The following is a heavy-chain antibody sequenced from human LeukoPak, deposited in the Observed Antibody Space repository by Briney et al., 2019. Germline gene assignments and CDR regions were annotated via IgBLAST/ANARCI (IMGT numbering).Heavy chain of an antibody. CDR3: ARDSKFPTDSSGYRLTYYYHGMDV. Sequence: SETLSLTCTVSGGSISSSSYYWGWIRQPPGKGLEWIGSIYYSGSTYYNPSLKSRVTISVDTSKNQFSLKLSSVTAADTAVYYCARDSKFPTDSSGYRLTYYYHGMDVWGQGTTVTVSS. J-gene: IGHJ6*02. CDR1: GGSISSSSYY. CDR2: IYYSGST. V-gene: IGHV4-39*07. D-gene: IGHD3-22*01.